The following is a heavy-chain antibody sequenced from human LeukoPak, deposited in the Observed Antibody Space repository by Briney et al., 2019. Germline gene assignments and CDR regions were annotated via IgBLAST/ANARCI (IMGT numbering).Heavy chain of an antibody. V-gene: IGHV5-51*01. CDR2: IYIGDSDV. CDR1: GYSFTTYW. D-gene: IGHD6-19*01. J-gene: IGHJ3*02. CDR3: AKEHTSGWRNENGVDAFDI. Sequence: GESLKISCKGSGYSFTTYWIGWVRQMPGEGLEWMGVIYIGDSDVRYSPSFQGQVTISADRSIGTAYLQWSSLKASDTAMYYCAKEHTSGWRNENGVDAFDIWGQGTMVTVSS.